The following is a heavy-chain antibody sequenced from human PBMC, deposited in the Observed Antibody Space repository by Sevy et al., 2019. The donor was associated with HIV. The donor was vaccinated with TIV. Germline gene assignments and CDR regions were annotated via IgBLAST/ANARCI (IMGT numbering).Heavy chain of an antibody. CDR3: ARAGTGNTYYDFWGGYYPDYYYGMDV. V-gene: IGHV3-7*01. Sequence: GGSLRLSCAASGFTFSSYWMSWVRQAPGKGLEWVANIKQDGSEKYYVDSVKGRFTISRDNAKNSLYLQMNSLRAEDTAVNYCARAGTGNTYYDFWGGYYPDYYYGMDVWGQGTTVTVSS. CDR1: GFTFSSYW. J-gene: IGHJ6*02. CDR2: IKQDGSEK. D-gene: IGHD3-3*01.